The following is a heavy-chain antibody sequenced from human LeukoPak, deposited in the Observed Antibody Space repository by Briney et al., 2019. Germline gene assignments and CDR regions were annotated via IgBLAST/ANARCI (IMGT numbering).Heavy chain of an antibody. CDR1: GYTFTSYG. Sequence: GASVTVSCKASGYTFTSYGISWVRQAPGQGLEWMGWISAYNGNTNYAQKLQGRVTMTTDTSTNTAYMELRSLRSDDTAVYYCATGNWNDPYYYYGMDVWGQGTTVTVSS. CDR3: ATGNWNDPYYYYGMDV. CDR2: ISAYNGNT. D-gene: IGHD1-1*01. V-gene: IGHV1-18*01. J-gene: IGHJ6*02.